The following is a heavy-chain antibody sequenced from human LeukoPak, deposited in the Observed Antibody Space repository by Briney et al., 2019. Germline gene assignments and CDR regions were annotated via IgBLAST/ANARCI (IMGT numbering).Heavy chain of an antibody. Sequence: PGGSLRLSCAASGFTFSSYGMRWVRQAPGKGLEWVAVIWYDGSNKYYADSVKGRFTISRDNSKNTLYLQMNSLRAEDTAVYYCARGSGAIGDRFDYWGQGTLVTVSS. D-gene: IGHD4-17*01. CDR1: GFTFSSYG. CDR3: ARGSGAIGDRFDY. CDR2: IWYDGSNK. V-gene: IGHV3-33*01. J-gene: IGHJ4*02.